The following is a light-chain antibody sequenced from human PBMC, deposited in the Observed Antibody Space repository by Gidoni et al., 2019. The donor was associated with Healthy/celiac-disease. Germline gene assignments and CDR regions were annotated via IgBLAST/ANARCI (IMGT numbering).Light chain of an antibody. CDR2: AAS. V-gene: IGKV1-9*01. CDR3: QQLNSYPLIT. Sequence: DIQLTQSPSFLSASVGDRVTITCRASQGISSYLARYQQKPGKAPKLLIYAASTLQSGVLSRFSGSGSGTEFTLTISSLQPEDFATYYCQQLNSYPLITFGQGTRLEIK. J-gene: IGKJ5*01. CDR1: QGISSY.